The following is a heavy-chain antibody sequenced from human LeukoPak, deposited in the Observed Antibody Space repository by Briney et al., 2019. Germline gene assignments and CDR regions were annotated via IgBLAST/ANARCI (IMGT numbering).Heavy chain of an antibody. CDR1: GYIFTGYY. Sequence: GASVEVSCKAYGYIFTGYYMHWVRQAPGQGLEWMGWINPNSGDTNYAQKLQGGVTMTRDTSISTAYLELSRLRSDDTAVYYCARVDPLDDAFDIWGQGTMVTVSS. D-gene: IGHD2-15*01. V-gene: IGHV1-2*02. J-gene: IGHJ3*02. CDR2: INPNSGDT. CDR3: ARVDPLDDAFDI.